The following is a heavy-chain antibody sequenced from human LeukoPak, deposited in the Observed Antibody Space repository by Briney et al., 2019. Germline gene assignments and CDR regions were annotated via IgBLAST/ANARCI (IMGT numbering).Heavy chain of an antibody. J-gene: IGHJ6*02. CDR2: ISTDGSSR. CDR3: ASYLTSIPSGMDV. V-gene: IGHV3-74*01. Sequence: PGGSLRLSCAASGFTFSSYWMHWLRQEPRKGLVWVSRISTDGSSRSYADSVKGRFTISRDNGKNTLYLQMNSLRAEDTAVYYCASYLTSIPSGMDVWGQGAMVTVSS. CDR1: GFTFSSYW. D-gene: IGHD2/OR15-2a*01.